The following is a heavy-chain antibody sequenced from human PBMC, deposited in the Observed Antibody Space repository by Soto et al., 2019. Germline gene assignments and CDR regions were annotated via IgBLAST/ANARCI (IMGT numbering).Heavy chain of an antibody. V-gene: IGHV1-46*03. CDR1: GATFTEYY. J-gene: IGHJ4*02. CDR3: DSGGHVVVVTAALDY. D-gene: IGHD2-21*02. Sequence: QVQLMQSGAEVKKPGASVKVSCKASGATFTEYYIHWVRQAPGQGLEWMVTMNPTGGHNTYAQHSLGRVTMTTVTATSTHYTELTRLTCEYSAVYYFDSGGHVVVVTAALDYWGQGTLVTVSS. CDR2: MNPTGGHN.